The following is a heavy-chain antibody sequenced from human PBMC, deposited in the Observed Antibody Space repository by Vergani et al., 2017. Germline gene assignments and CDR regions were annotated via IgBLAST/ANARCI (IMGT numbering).Heavy chain of an antibody. CDR1: GFTFSSYS. CDR2: ISSSSSYI. D-gene: IGHD2-21*01. Sequence: VQLVESGGGVVQPGRSLRLSCAASGFTFSSYSMNWVRQAPGKGLEWVSSISSSSSYIYYADSVKGRFTISRDNAKNSLYLQMNSLRAEDTAVYYCVRGDMVIPWISGPMDVWGQGTTVTVSS. J-gene: IGHJ6*02. CDR3: VRGDMVIPWISGPMDV. V-gene: IGHV3-21*01.